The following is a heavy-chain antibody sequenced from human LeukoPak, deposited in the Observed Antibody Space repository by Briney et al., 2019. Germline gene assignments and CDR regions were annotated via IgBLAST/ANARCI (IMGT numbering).Heavy chain of an antibody. J-gene: IGHJ4*02. V-gene: IGHV3-30*18. CDR1: GFTFSSYG. D-gene: IGHD3-22*01. Sequence: GGSLRLSCAASGFTFSSYGMHWVRQAPGKGLEWVAVISYDGSNKYYADSVKGRFTISRDNSKNTLYLQMNSLRAEDTAVYYCAKETKPKWYYYDSSGYYLLGRTFDYWGRGTLVTVSS. CDR2: ISYDGSNK. CDR3: AKETKPKWYYYDSSGYYLLGRTFDY.